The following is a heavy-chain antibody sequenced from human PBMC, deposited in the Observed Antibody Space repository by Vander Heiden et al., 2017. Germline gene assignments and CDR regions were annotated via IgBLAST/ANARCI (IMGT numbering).Heavy chain of an antibody. CDR3: SSPIAAAGPYYGMDV. J-gene: IGHJ6*02. CDR1: GFTFANAW. D-gene: IGHD6-13*01. CDR2: IKSNTDAGTT. V-gene: IGHV3-15*01. Sequence: EVQLVESGGGLAKPGESLRLSCAASGFTFANAWLSWVRQAPGKGLEGVGRIKSNTDAGTTDYAAPVKGRFTISRDDSKNTLYLQMHSLKIEDTAVYYCSSPIAAAGPYYGMDVWGQGTTVTVSS.